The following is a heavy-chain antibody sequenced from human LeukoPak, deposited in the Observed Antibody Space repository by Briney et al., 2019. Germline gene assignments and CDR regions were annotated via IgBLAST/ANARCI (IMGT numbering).Heavy chain of an antibody. Sequence: GGSLRLSCAASGFTFSTYRMNWVRQAPGKGLEWLSYISSGSNTIFYADSVKGRFTISRDNSKNTLYLQMNSLRAEDTAVYYCAKGGYYGSGSYGSYGMDVWGQGTTVTVSS. J-gene: IGHJ6*02. CDR3: AKGGYYGSGSYGSYGMDV. D-gene: IGHD3-10*01. CDR2: ISSGSNTI. CDR1: GFTFSTYR. V-gene: IGHV3-48*01.